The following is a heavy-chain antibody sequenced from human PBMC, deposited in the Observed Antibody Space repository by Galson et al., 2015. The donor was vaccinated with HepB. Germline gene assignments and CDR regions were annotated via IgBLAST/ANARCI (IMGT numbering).Heavy chain of an antibody. CDR3: HPVLSSSYHFDY. CDR2: ISSSSSYI. V-gene: IGHV3-21*01. CDR1: GFTFSSYS. J-gene: IGHJ4*02. Sequence: SLRLSCAASGFTFSSYSMNWVRQAPGKGLEWVSSISSSSSYIYYADSMKGRFTISRDNAKNSLYLRMNSLRAEDTAVYYCHPVLSSSYHFDYWGQGTLVTVSS. D-gene: IGHD6-13*01.